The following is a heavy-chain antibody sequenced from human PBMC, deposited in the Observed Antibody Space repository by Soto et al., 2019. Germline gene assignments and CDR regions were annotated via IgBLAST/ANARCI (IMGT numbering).Heavy chain of an antibody. CDR3: ARVLYYYDSSGYPFDY. J-gene: IGHJ4*02. CDR2: IYYSGST. Sequence: PSETLSLTCTVSGGSISSGDYYWSWIRQPPGKGLEWIGYIYYSGSTYYNPSLKSRVTISVDTSKNQFSLKLSSVTAADTAVYYCARVLYYYDSSGYPFDYWGQGTLVTVSS. V-gene: IGHV4-30-4*01. CDR1: GGSISSGDYY. D-gene: IGHD3-22*01.